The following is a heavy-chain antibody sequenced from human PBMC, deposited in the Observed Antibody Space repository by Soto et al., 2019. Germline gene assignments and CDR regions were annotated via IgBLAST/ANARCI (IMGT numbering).Heavy chain of an antibody. CDR1: GYTFASYA. CDR3: ARDSPPPRE. CDR2: ISAYNGNT. J-gene: IGHJ4*02. Sequence: QVQLLQSRDEVKKPGASVKVSCKTSGYTFASYAISWVRQAPGQGLEWMGWISAYNGNTNYAHKLQGRVTMTTDTSTSTAYMELRSLRSDDTAVYYCARDSPPPREWGQGTLVTVSS. V-gene: IGHV1-18*01.